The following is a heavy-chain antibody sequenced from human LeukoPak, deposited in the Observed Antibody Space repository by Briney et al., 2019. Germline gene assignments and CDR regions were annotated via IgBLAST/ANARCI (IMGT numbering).Heavy chain of an antibody. CDR2: IYYSGST. J-gene: IGHJ4*02. CDR1: GGSISSSSYY. Sequence: SETLSLTCTVSGGSISSSSYYWGWIRQPPGKGLEWIGNIYYSGSTYYNPSLKSRVTISVDTSKNQFSLKLSSVTAADTAVYYCARVLWGSGSYLPFDYWGQGTLVTVSS. CDR3: ARVLWGSGSYLPFDY. D-gene: IGHD3-10*01. V-gene: IGHV4-39*07.